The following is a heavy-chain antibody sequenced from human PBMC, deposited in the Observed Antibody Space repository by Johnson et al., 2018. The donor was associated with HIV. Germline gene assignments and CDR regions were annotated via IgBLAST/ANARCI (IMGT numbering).Heavy chain of an antibody. J-gene: IGHJ3*02. CDR2: IYSGGST. D-gene: IGHD6-6*01. CDR1: GFTVSSNY. Sequence: VQLVESGGGLVQPGRSLRLSCAASGFTVSSNYMSWVRQAPGKGLEWVSVIYSGGSTYYADSVKGRFTISRDNSKKTLYLQMNSLRAEDTAVYYCAREWNEYSSLDAFDIWGQGTMVTVSS. V-gene: IGHV3-53*01. CDR3: AREWNEYSSLDAFDI.